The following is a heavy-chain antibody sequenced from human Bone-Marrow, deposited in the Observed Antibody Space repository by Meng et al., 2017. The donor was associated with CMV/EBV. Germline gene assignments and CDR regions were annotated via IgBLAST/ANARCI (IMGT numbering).Heavy chain of an antibody. CDR2: ISGSGGST. V-gene: IGHV3-23*01. Sequence: GGSLRLSCAASGFSFNNYAMTWVRQAPGKGLEWVSSISGSGGSTYYADSVKGRFTISRDNSKNTLYLQMNSLRAEDTAVYYCARDYYDSSGYYYYYYYYGMDVWGQGTTVTVSS. J-gene: IGHJ6*02. D-gene: IGHD3-22*01. CDR3: ARDYYDSSGYYYYYYYYGMDV. CDR1: GFSFNNYA.